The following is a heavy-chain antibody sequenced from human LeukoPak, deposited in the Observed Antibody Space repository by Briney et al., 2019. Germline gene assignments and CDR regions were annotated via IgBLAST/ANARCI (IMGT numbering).Heavy chain of an antibody. CDR1: GGSFSGYY. V-gene: IGHV4-34*01. D-gene: IGHD5-12*01. CDR3: ARVYGAGYDFRGAFDI. CDR2: INHSGST. J-gene: IGHJ3*02. Sequence: SETLSLTCAVYGGSFSGYYWSWIRQPPGKGLEWIGEINHSGSTNYNPSLKSRVTISVDTSKNQFSLKLSSVTAADTAVYYCARVYGAGYDFRGAFDIWGQGTMVTVSS.